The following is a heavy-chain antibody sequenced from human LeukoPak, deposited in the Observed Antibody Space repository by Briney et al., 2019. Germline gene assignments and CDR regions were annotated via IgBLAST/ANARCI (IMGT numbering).Heavy chain of an antibody. CDR3: ANRPNVYFQH. CDR2: IYSGGST. CDR1: GFIVSSNY. V-gene: IGHV3-53*01. J-gene: IGHJ1*01. Sequence: PGGSLRLSCAASGFIVSSNYMSWVRQAPGKGLEWVSVIYSGGSTYYADSVKGRFTISRDNSKNTLYLQMNSLRAEDTAVYYCANRPNVYFQHWGQGTLVTVSS.